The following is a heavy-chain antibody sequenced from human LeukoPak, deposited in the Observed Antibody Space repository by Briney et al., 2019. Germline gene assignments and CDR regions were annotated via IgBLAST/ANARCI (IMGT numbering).Heavy chain of an antibody. Sequence: KPSETLSLTCTVSGDSFNNYYWHWIRQPPGKSLDWIGYIYFTGSTNYNPSLESRVTMSVDTSKNQFSLYLSSVTAADTAIYYCARSIVGYDWNFDQWGQGILVTFSS. V-gene: IGHV4-4*08. CDR2: IYFTGST. D-gene: IGHD1-26*01. CDR1: GDSFNNYY. J-gene: IGHJ4*02. CDR3: ARSIVGYDWNFDQ.